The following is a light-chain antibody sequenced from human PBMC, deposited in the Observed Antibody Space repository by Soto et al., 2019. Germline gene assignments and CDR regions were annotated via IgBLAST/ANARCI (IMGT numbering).Light chain of an antibody. CDR1: QSVLYSSNNKNY. J-gene: IGKJ2*01. Sequence: DIVMTQSPDSLAVSLGERATINCKSSQSVLYSSNNKNYLAWYQQRPGQPPKLLIYWASTRESGVPDRFSGSWSGTDFTLTITSLHAEDVAVYYCQQYESTPPTFGQGTKLEIK. CDR2: WAS. V-gene: IGKV4-1*01. CDR3: QQYESTPPT.